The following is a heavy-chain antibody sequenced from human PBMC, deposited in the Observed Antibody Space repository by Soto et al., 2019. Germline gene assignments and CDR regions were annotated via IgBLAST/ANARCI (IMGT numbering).Heavy chain of an antibody. CDR2: ISSNGVGT. D-gene: IGHD6-6*01. J-gene: IGHJ6*03. CDR1: GFPFQHYS. CDR3: ARRARPDFYYMDA. V-gene: IGHV3-64*01. Sequence: GGSLRLSCAASGFPFQHYSLHWVRQAPGKGLEYVSGISSNGVGTYYANSVQGRFTISRDNSKNTVYLQMGSLRPEDMAVYYCARRARPDFYYMDAWGKGTTVTVSS.